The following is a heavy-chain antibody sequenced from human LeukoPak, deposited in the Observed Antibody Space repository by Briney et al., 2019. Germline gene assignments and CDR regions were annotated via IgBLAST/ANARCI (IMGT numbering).Heavy chain of an antibody. V-gene: IGHV3-7*01. CDR1: GFTFSSYW. CDR3: ARRNRAAAGTRSAYYYYYMDV. D-gene: IGHD6-13*01. CDR2: IKQDGSEK. J-gene: IGHJ6*03. Sequence: GGSLRLSCAASGFTFSSYWMSWVRQAPGKGLEWVANIKQDGSEKYYVDSVKGRFTISRDNAKNSLYLQMNSLRAGDTAVYYCARRNRAAAGTRSAYYYYYMDVWGKGTTVTVSS.